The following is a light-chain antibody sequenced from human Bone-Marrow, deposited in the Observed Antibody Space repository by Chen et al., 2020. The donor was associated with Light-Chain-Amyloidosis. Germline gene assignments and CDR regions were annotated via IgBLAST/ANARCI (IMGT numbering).Light chain of an antibody. J-gene: IGLJ1*01. CDR2: AVS. CDR1: SGDVGTYNY. CDR3: SSFTSSSSYV. Sequence: SALTQPASVAGSPGQSITISCTGTSGDVGTYNYVSWYQQHPGKAPKVMIYAVSNRPSGVSNRFSGSKSGNTASLTISGLQAEDEADYYCSSFTSSSSYVCGPGTKVTVL. V-gene: IGLV2-14*01.